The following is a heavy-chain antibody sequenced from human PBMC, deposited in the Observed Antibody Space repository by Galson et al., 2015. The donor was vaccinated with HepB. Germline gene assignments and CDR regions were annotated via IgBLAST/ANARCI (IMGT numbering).Heavy chain of an antibody. CDR1: GFTVSSKA. D-gene: IGHD2-8*01. V-gene: IGHV3-66*01. CDR2: IYSDAST. J-gene: IGHJ1*01. Sequence: SLRLSCAASGFTVSSKAMSWVRQAPGKGLEWVSVIYSDASTYYADSVKGRFTISRDNSKNTLYLQTNSLRAEDTAVYSCARGNSVSYFQDWGQGTLVTVSS. CDR3: ARGNSVSYFQD.